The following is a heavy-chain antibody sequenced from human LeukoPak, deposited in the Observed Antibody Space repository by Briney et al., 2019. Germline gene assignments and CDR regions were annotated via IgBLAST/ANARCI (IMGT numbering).Heavy chain of an antibody. V-gene: IGHV3-74*01. J-gene: IGHJ5*02. CDR2: IDSDGSRT. CDR3: ARDVRYRFGKKGNWFDP. Sequence: GGSLRLSCAASGFTFSSYWMHWVRQAPGKGLVWVSRIDSDGSRTSYADSVKGRFTISRDNAKNSLYLQMNSLRAEDTAVYYCARDVRYRFGKKGNWFDPWGQGTLVTVSS. D-gene: IGHD3-10*01. CDR1: GFTFSSYW.